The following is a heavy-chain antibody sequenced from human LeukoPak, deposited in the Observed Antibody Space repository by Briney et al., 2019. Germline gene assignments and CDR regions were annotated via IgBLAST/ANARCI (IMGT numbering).Heavy chain of an antibody. CDR1: GFIFRDFD. CDR3: ARIGSTGTYNRDFQY. V-gene: IGHV3-48*03. Sequence: PGGSLRLSCGGSGFIFRDFDMTWVRQTAGRGLEWLSYIGESGSPVFYAGSVKGRFSVSRDNAKKSLFLQMNGLRVEDTGIYYCARIGSTGTYNRDFQYWGPGTLVVVSS. CDR2: IGESGSPV. D-gene: IGHD1-26*01. J-gene: IGHJ1*01.